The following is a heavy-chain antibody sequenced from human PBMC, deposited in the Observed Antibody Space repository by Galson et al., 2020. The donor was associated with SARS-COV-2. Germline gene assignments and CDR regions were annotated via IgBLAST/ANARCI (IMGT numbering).Heavy chain of an antibody. J-gene: IGHJ4*02. CDR1: SGFLSSTSYY. D-gene: IGHD1-1*01. V-gene: IGHV4-39*07. Sequence: ASETLSLTCTVSSGFLSSTSYYWGWIRQPPGKGLEWIGSIYYNGATFYNPSLNSRGIMSIAPSRNQFYLELKSVTAADTAVYYCARKTSTYDVWGQGILVTVSS. CDR3: ARKTSTYDV. CDR2: IYYNGAT.